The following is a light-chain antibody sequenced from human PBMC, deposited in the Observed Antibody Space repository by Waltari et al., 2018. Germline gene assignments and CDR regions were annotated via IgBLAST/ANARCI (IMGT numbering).Light chain of an antibody. CDR2: VAS. V-gene: IGKV3-15*01. Sequence: EIVMTQSPATLSVSPVERVALSFRASQSVSNNLVWYQQRPGQAPRPLIDVASTRGTGIPARLTGSGSGTEFTLTISSLQSEDCAVYYCQQYNHGYTFAQGTKLEIK. J-gene: IGKJ2*01. CDR1: QSVSNN. CDR3: QQYNHGYT.